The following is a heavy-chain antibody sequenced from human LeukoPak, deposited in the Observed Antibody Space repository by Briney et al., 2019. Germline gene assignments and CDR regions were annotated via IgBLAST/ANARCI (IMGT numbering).Heavy chain of an antibody. CDR3: AKDPGSGYPDY. J-gene: IGHJ4*02. V-gene: IGHV3-9*01. D-gene: IGHD3-22*01. Sequence: GRSLRLSCVASGFTLDDYAMHWVRQAPGKGLEWVSGISWKSGNIGYADSVKGRFTISRDNANNSLYLQMNSLRPEDTALYYCAKDPGSGYPDYWGQGTLVTVSS. CDR1: GFTLDDYA. CDR2: ISWKSGNI.